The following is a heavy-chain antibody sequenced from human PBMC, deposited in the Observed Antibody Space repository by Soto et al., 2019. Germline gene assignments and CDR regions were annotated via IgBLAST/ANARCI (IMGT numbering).Heavy chain of an antibody. D-gene: IGHD2-21*02. CDR3: ARGDRDDCIGNFGY. CDR2: IDNNGKT. Sequence: WTWIRQPPGKGLEWIGNIDNNGKTNYNPSLKSRVTISVDTSNNQFSLKVRSVTAADTAVYYCARGDRDDCIGNFGYWGQGTLVTVSS. V-gene: IGHV4-59*12. J-gene: IGHJ4*02.